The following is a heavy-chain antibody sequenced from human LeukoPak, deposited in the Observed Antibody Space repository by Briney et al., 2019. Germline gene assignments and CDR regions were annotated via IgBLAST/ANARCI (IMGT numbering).Heavy chain of an antibody. CDR1: GFTFSTYW. V-gene: IGHV3-7*03. D-gene: IGHD5-18*01. Sequence: GGSLRLSYAASGFTFSTYWMTWVRQAPGKGLEWVANIKYDGSEKYYADSVKGRCTISRDNTKNSLDLQMNSLRDEDTAVYYCAREEYRAFDYWGQGALVTVSS. CDR3: AREEYRAFDY. J-gene: IGHJ4*02. CDR2: IKYDGSEK.